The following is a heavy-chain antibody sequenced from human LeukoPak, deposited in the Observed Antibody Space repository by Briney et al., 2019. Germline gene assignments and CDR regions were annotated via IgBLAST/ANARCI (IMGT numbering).Heavy chain of an antibody. V-gene: IGHV3-11*01. CDR1: GFTFSDYY. J-gene: IGHJ6*03. CDR2: ISSSGSTI. Sequence: GGSLRLSCAASGFTFSDYYMSWLRQAPGKGLEWVSYISSSGSTIYYADSVKGRFTISRDNSKNSLYLQMNSLRAEDTALYYCAKGLHDDYYYYMDVWGKGTTVTVSS. D-gene: IGHD5-18*01. CDR3: AKGLHDDYYYYMDV.